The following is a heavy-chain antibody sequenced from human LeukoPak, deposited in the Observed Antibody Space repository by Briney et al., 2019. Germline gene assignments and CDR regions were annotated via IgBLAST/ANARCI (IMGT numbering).Heavy chain of an antibody. J-gene: IGHJ4*02. V-gene: IGHV4-30-2*01. D-gene: IGHD5-12*01. CDR2: IYHSGST. CDR3: ARSSLLLGYDDFDY. Sequence: SETLSLTCTVSGGSISSGGYYWSWIRQPPGKGLEWIGYIYHSGSTYYNPSLKSRVTISVDRSKNQFSLKLSSVTAADTAVYYCARSSLLLGYDDFDYWGQGTLVTVSS. CDR1: GGSISSGGYY.